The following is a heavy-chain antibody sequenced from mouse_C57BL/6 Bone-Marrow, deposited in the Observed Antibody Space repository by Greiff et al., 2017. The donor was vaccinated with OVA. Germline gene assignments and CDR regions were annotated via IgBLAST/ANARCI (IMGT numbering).Heavy chain of an antibody. CDR3: DEEGEGDAMDY. J-gene: IGHJ4*01. CDR2: INPSSGYT. V-gene: IGHV1-4*01. Sequence: QVQLQQSGAELARPGASVKMSCKASGYTFTSYTMHWVKQRPGQGLEWIGYINPSSGYTKYNQKFKDKATLTADKSSSTAYMQLSSLTSEDSAVYYCDEEGEGDAMDYWGQGTSVTVSS. CDR1: GYTFTSYT.